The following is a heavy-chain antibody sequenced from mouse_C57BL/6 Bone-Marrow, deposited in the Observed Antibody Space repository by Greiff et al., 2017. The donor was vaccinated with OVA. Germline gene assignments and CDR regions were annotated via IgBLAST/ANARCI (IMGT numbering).Heavy chain of an antibody. Sequence: VQLVESGGDLVKPGGSLKLSCAASGFTFSDYGMHWVRQAPEKGLEWVAYISSGSSTIYYAHTVKGRFTISRDNAKNTLFLQMTSLRSEDTAMYYCATGVAYAMDYWGQGTSVTVSS. D-gene: IGHD1-1*02. CDR3: ATGVAYAMDY. V-gene: IGHV5-17*01. J-gene: IGHJ4*01. CDR1: GFTFSDYG. CDR2: ISSGSSTI.